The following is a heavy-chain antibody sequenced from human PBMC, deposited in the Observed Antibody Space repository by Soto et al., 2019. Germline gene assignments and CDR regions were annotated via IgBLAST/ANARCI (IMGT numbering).Heavy chain of an antibody. CDR2: ISYDGSNK. CDR1: GFTFSSYP. V-gene: IGHV3-30-3*01. CDR3: ARDDPSAHNPAY. Sequence: PGGSLRLSCAASGFTFSSYPRHCDRQAPGKGLEWVAVISYDGSNKYYADSVKGRFTISRDNSKNTLYLQMNSLRAEDTAVYYCARDDPSAHNPAYWGQGTLVTVSS. J-gene: IGHJ4*02.